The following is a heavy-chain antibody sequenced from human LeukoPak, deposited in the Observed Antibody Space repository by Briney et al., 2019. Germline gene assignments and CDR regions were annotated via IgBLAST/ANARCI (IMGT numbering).Heavy chain of an antibody. J-gene: IGHJ4*02. Sequence: ASVKVSCKASGYTFTSYGISWVRQAPGQGLEWMGWISAYNGNTNYAQKLQGRVTITRNTSISTAYMELSSLRSEDTAVYYCARGPAFGGAPDYWGQGTLVTVSS. CDR1: GYTFTSYG. CDR3: ARGPAFGGAPDY. V-gene: IGHV1-18*01. CDR2: ISAYNGNT. D-gene: IGHD3-16*01.